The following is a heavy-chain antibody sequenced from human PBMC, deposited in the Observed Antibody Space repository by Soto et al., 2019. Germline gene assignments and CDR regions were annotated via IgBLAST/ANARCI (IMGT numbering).Heavy chain of an antibody. J-gene: IGHJ4*02. Sequence: QVQLVESGGGVVQPGRSLRLSCAASGFTFSSYGMHWVRQAPGKGLEWVAVISYDGSNKYYADSVKGRFTISRDNSKNTLYLQMNSLRAEDTAVYYCAKDSITMVRGVPNTPCDYWGQGTLVTVSS. D-gene: IGHD3-10*01. CDR3: AKDSITMVRGVPNTPCDY. V-gene: IGHV3-30*18. CDR1: GFTFSSYG. CDR2: ISYDGSNK.